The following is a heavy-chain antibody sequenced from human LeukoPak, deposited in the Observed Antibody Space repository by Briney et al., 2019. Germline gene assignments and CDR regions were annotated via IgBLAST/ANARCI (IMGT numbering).Heavy chain of an antibody. V-gene: IGHV3-64*01. CDR3: ARYSSGSCYDY. CDR1: GFTFIIYA. D-gene: IGHD6-13*01. J-gene: IGHJ4*02. CDR2: ISTDGGGT. Sequence: GGSLRVSCAASGFTFIIYAMQWVRQAPGRGLEYVSAISTDGGGTYYANSVKGRFTISRDNSKNTLYLQMGSLRVEDMAVYYCARYSSGSCYDYWGQGTLVTVSS.